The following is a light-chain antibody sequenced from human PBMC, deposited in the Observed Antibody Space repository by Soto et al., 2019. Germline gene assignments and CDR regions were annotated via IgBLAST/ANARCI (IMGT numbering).Light chain of an antibody. Sequence: QSALTQPASVSGSPGQSITISCTGTSSDVGSYNLVSWYQQHPGKAPKLMIYEGSKRPSGVSNRFSGSKSGNTASLTLSGLQAEDEADYYCCSYAGSSTFVFGGGTKVTVL. CDR2: EGS. CDR1: SSDVGSYNL. CDR3: CSYAGSSTFV. J-gene: IGLJ2*01. V-gene: IGLV2-23*03.